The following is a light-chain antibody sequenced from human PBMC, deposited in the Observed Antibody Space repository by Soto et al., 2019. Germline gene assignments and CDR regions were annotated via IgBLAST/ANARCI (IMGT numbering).Light chain of an antibody. V-gene: IGLV2-8*01. CDR2: EVT. J-gene: IGLJ2*01. Sequence: QSALTQPPSASGSPGQSVTISCTGASSDVGGYNYVSWYQQYPGKAHKLIIYEVTKRPSDVPDRFSGSKSGNTASLTVSGLQCEYEADYYCSSYAGSNNLVFGGGTKLTVL. CDR3: SSYAGSNNLV. CDR1: SSDVGGYNY.